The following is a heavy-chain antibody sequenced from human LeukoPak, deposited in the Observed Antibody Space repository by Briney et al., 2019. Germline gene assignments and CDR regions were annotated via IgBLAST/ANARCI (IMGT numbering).Heavy chain of an antibody. D-gene: IGHD3-3*01. CDR3: ARVQFGSGYHIDY. CDR1: GGSISSGSYH. Sequence: SETLSLTCTVSGGSISSGSYHWSWIRQPAGKGLEWIGRIYTSGSTNYNPSLMSRVTISVDTSKNQFSLKLSSVTAADTAVYYCARVQFGSGYHIDYWGQGTLVTVSS. V-gene: IGHV4-61*02. J-gene: IGHJ4*02. CDR2: IYTSGST.